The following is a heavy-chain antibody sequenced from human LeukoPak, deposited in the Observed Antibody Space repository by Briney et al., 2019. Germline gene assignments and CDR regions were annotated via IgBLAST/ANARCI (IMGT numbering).Heavy chain of an antibody. J-gene: IGHJ4*02. CDR3: AKYSKAAANSYFDY. Sequence: GGSLRLSCAASGFTVSSNYMSWVRQAPGKGLEWVSVISGNGGSIDYADLVKGRFTISRDNSKNTLNLQMNSLRVEDTAIYYCAKYSKAAANSYFDYWGQGTLVTVSS. V-gene: IGHV3-23*01. CDR2: ISGNGGSI. D-gene: IGHD2-15*01. CDR1: GFTVSSNY.